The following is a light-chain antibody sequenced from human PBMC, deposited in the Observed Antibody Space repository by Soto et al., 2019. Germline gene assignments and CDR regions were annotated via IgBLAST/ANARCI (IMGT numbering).Light chain of an antibody. J-gene: IGLJ1*01. Sequence: QSVLTQPASVSGSPGQSITISCTGTSSDVGGYNYVSWYQQYPGKAPKLILDEVSKRPSGVSNRFSGSKSGNTASLTISGLQADDESDYYCTSYRSSSTLDVFGTGTKLTVL. CDR1: SSDVGGYNY. CDR3: TSYRSSSTLDV. CDR2: EVS. V-gene: IGLV2-14*01.